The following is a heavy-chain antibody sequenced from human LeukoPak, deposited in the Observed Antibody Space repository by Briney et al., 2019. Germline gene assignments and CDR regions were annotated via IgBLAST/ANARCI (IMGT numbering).Heavy chain of an antibody. J-gene: IGHJ3*02. Sequence: SETLSLTCTVSGGSISSGSYYWSWIRQPAGKGLEWIGRIYTSGSTNYNPSLKSRVTISVDTSKNQFSLELSSVTAADTAVYYCARERTYHDFWSGYYTASLAGDAFDIWGQGTMVTVSS. CDR3: ARERTYHDFWSGYYTASLAGDAFDI. D-gene: IGHD3-3*01. V-gene: IGHV4-61*02. CDR2: IYTSGST. CDR1: GGSISSGSYY.